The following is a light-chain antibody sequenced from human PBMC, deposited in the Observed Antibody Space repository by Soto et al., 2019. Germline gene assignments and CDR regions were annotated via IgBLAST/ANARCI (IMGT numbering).Light chain of an antibody. V-gene: IGKV3-20*01. J-gene: IGKJ2*01. CDR3: QHYGGSPPYT. Sequence: EIVLTQSPGTLSLSPGERATLSCRAGQSISSTYLAWYQQKPGQAPRLLIYGASSRATGIPDRFSGSGSGTDFTLTISRLEPEDFAVYYCQHYGGSPPYTFGQGTKLEIK. CDR2: GAS. CDR1: QSISSTY.